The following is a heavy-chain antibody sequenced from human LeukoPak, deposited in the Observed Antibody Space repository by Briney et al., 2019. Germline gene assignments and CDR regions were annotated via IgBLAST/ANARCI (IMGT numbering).Heavy chain of an antibody. CDR2: INAGNGNT. Sequence: ASVKVSCKASGYTFTSYAMHWVRQAPGQRLEWMGWINAGNGNTKYSQKFQGRVTITRDTSASTAYMELSSLRSEDTAVYYCARSEGIQLWKGYSDYWGQGTLVTVSS. J-gene: IGHJ4*02. CDR3: ARSEGIQLWKGYSDY. D-gene: IGHD5-18*01. CDR1: GYTFTSYA. V-gene: IGHV1-3*01.